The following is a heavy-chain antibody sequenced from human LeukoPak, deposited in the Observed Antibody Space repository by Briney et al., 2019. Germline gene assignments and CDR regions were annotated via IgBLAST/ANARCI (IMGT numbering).Heavy chain of an antibody. CDR1: GFTFSSYG. CDR2: ISGSGGST. Sequence: PGGTLRLSCAASGFTFSSYGMSWVRQAPGKGLEWVSAISGSGGSTYYADSVKGRFTISRDNSKNTLYLQMNSLRAEDTAVYYCAKDPLMTTVTKGVDYWGQGTLVTVSS. V-gene: IGHV3-23*01. D-gene: IGHD4-17*01. CDR3: AKDPLMTTVTKGVDY. J-gene: IGHJ4*02.